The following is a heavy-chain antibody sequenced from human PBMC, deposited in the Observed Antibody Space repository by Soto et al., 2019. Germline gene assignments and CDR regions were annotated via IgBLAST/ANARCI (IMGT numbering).Heavy chain of an antibody. Sequence: RESLKISCKGSGYSFTSYWIGWVRQMHGKGLEWMGIIYPGDSDTRYSPSFQGQVTISADKSISTAYLQWSSLKASDTAMYYCARLHLYSSSFRWFDPWGQGTLVTVSS. CDR1: GYSFTSYW. J-gene: IGHJ5*02. CDR2: IYPGDSDT. D-gene: IGHD6-6*01. V-gene: IGHV5-51*01. CDR3: ARLHLYSSSFRWFDP.